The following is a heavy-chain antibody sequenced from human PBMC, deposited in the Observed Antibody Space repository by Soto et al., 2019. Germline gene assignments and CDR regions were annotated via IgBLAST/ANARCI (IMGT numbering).Heavy chain of an antibody. D-gene: IGHD6-19*01. CDR2: INHSGST. Sequence: QVQLQQWGAGLLKPSETLSLTCAVYGGSFSGYYWCWIRQPPGKGLEWIGEINHSGSTNYNPSLRSRVTISVDTSKNQFSRKLSSVTAADTAVYYCARGPLQWLVRIYYYGMDVWGQGTTVTVSS. CDR1: GGSFSGYY. CDR3: ARGPLQWLVRIYYYGMDV. J-gene: IGHJ6*02. V-gene: IGHV4-34*01.